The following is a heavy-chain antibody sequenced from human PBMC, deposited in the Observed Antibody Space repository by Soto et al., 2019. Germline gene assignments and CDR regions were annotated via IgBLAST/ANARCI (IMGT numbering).Heavy chain of an antibody. V-gene: IGHV1-46*02. CDR2: IHPSGGGS. Sequence: QVQLVQSGAEVKKPGASVKVSCKPSGYTLNTYYLHWVRQAPGQGLEWMGIIHPSGGGSTYAQKFLGRVPRTRDTSTSTVFMALSSLRSADTAVYYCARGGHIAVVTASFDYWGQGTLVTVSS. CDR1: GYTLNTYY. CDR3: ARGGHIAVVTASFDY. D-gene: IGHD2-21*02. J-gene: IGHJ4*02.